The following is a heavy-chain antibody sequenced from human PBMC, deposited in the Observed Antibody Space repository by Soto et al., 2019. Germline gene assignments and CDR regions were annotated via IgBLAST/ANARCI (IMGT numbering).Heavy chain of an antibody. CDR3: AREIIYCSGGSCSLDAFDI. V-gene: IGHV3-33*01. CDR2: IWYDGSNK. Sequence: GGSLRLSCAASGFTFSSYGMHWVRQAPGKGLEWVAVIWYDGSNKYYADSVKGRFTISRDNSKNTLYLQMNSLRAEDTAVYYCAREIIYCSGGSCSLDAFDIWGQGTMVTVSS. CDR1: GFTFSSYG. J-gene: IGHJ3*02. D-gene: IGHD2-15*01.